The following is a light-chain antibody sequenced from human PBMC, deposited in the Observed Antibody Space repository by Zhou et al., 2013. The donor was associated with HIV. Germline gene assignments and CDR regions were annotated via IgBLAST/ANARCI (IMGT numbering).Light chain of an antibody. J-gene: IGKJ2*01. Sequence: DIQMTQSPSTLSASVGDRVTITCRASQSIRSWLAWYQQKPGRAPNLLIYKTSTLESGVPSRFSGSGSGTEFTLTISSLQPDDFGTYYCQQYDSYPYTFGQGTKLEI. CDR2: KTS. CDR1: QSIRSW. V-gene: IGKV1-5*03. CDR3: QQYDSYPYT.